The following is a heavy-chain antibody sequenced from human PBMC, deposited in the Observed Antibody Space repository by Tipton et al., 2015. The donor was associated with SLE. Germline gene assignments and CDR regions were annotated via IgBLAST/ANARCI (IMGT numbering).Heavy chain of an antibody. D-gene: IGHD6-6*01. J-gene: IGHJ3*02. CDR1: EYSISSGYY. V-gene: IGHV4-4*07. CDR3: ARRLYSSSSDAFDI. CDR2: IYTGGNT. Sequence: GLVKPSETLSLNCSVSEYSISSGYYWGWIRQPAGKGLEWIGRIYTGGNTNYNPSLKSRVSMSVDTSKNQFSLKLTSVTAADTAVYYSARRLYSSSSDAFDIWGQGTVVTVSS.